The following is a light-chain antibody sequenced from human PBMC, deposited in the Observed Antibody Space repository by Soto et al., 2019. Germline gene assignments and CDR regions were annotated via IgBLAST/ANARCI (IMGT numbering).Light chain of an antibody. CDR2: GAS. J-gene: IGKJ3*01. CDR3: QQYNNWPPAIT. Sequence: ETLMTQSPATLSVSPGERATLSCRASQSGSTNLAWFQQKPGQAPRLLIYGASTRATGIPARFSGSGSGTDFTLTISSLQSEDFAVYFCQQYNNWPPAITFGPGTKVDIK. CDR1: QSGSTN. V-gene: IGKV3-15*01.